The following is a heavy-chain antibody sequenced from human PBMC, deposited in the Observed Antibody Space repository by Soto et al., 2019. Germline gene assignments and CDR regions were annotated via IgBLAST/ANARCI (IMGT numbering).Heavy chain of an antibody. V-gene: IGHV3-53*04. CDR3: ARDRPTAVTAFGAFDI. Sequence: PGGSLRLSCAASGFTVSSNYMSWVRQAPGKGLEWVSVIYSGGSTYYADSVKGRFTISRHNSKNTLYLQMNSLRAEDTAVYYCARDRPTAVTAFGAFDIWGQGTMVTVSS. J-gene: IGHJ3*02. CDR1: GFTVSSNY. D-gene: IGHD2-21*02. CDR2: IYSGGST.